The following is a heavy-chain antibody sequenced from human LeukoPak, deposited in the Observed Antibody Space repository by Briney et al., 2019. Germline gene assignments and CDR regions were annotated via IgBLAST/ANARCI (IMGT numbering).Heavy chain of an antibody. CDR1: GYTFTGYY. Sequence: GASVKVSCKASGYTFTGYYVHWVRQAPGQGLEWMGWINPNSGGTNYAQKFQGRVTMTRDTSISTAYMELSRLRSDDTAVYYCARAVPRTIGRGYFDYWGQGTLVTVSS. V-gene: IGHV1-2*02. J-gene: IGHJ4*02. CDR2: INPNSGGT. CDR3: ARAVPRTIGRGYFDY. D-gene: IGHD1-14*01.